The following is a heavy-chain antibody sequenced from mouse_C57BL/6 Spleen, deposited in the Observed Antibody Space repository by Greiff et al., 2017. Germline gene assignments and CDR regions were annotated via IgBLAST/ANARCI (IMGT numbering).Heavy chain of an antibody. D-gene: IGHD2-3*01. Sequence: QVQLQQPGAELVKPGASVKLSCKASGYTFTSYWMHWVKQRPGRGLEWIGRIGPNSGGTKYNEKFKSKATLTVDKPSSTAYMQISSLTSEDSAVYYCARPIYDGYVDYWGQGTTLTVSS. CDR1: GYTFTSYW. CDR2: IGPNSGGT. J-gene: IGHJ2*01. V-gene: IGHV1-72*01. CDR3: ARPIYDGYVDY.